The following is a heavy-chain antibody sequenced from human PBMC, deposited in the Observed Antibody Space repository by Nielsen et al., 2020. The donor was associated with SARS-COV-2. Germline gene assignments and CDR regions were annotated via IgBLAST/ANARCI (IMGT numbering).Heavy chain of an antibody. CDR3: ARVGDTAMAYTDYYYYGMDV. D-gene: IGHD5-18*01. Sequence: SVKVSCKASGGTFSSYAISWVRQAPGQGLEWMGGIIPIFGTANYAQKFQGRVTITADKSTSTAYMELSSLRSGDTAVYYCARVGDTAMAYTDYYYYGMDVWGQGTTVTVSS. CDR2: IIPIFGTA. CDR1: GGTFSSYA. V-gene: IGHV1-69*06. J-gene: IGHJ6*02.